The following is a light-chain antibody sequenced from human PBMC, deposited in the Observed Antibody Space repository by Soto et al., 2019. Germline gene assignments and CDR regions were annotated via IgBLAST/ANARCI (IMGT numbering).Light chain of an antibody. CDR2: DVN. Sequence: QSALTQPASVSGSPGQSITISCTGTTSDVGAYDYVSWYKQHPDKAPKLIIYDVNSRPLGISNRFSGSKSGNTASLTVSGLQAEDEGYYYCSSYTTSYSLVFGGGTKLTVL. J-gene: IGLJ2*01. CDR1: TSDVGAYDY. V-gene: IGLV2-14*03. CDR3: SSYTTSYSLV.